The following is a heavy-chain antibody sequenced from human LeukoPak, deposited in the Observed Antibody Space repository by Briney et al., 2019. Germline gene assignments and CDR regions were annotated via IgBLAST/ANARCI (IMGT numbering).Heavy chain of an antibody. CDR3: ARDEVVAAIVPGAFDI. J-gene: IGHJ3*02. Sequence: PGGSLRLSCAASGFTFSSYSMNWVRQAPGKGLEWVSSISSSSSYIYYADSVKGRFTISRDNAKNSLYLQMNSLRAEDTAVYYCARDEVVAAIVPGAFDIWGQGTMVTVSS. CDR2: ISSSSSYI. CDR1: GFTFSSYS. D-gene: IGHD2-15*01. V-gene: IGHV3-21*01.